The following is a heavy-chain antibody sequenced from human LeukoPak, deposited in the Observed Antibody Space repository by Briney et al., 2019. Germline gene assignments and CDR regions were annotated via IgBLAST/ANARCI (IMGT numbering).Heavy chain of an antibody. V-gene: IGHV1-46*01. Sequence: GASVKVSCKAPGYTFTSYYMHWVRQAPGQGLEWMGIINPSGGSTSYAQKFQGRVTMTRDTSTSTVYMELSSLRSEDTAVYYCARDWYYDSSGYCFDYWGQGTLVTVSS. CDR1: GYTFTSYY. D-gene: IGHD3-22*01. CDR2: INPSGGST. J-gene: IGHJ4*02. CDR3: ARDWYYDSSGYCFDY.